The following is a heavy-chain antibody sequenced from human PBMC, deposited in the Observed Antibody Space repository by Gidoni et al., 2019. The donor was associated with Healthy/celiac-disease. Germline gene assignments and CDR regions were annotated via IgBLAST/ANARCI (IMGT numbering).Heavy chain of an antibody. V-gene: IGHV4-38-2*02. CDR2: IYHSGST. CDR1: GYSISSGYY. Sequence: QVQLQESGPGLVKPSETLSLTCTVPGYSISSGYYWGWIRQPPGKGLEWIGSIYHSGSTYYNPSLKSRVTISVDTSKNQFSLKLSSVTAADTAVYYCARDLGSGSYGYFDYWGQGTLVTVSS. CDR3: ARDLGSGSYGYFDY. J-gene: IGHJ4*02. D-gene: IGHD1-26*01.